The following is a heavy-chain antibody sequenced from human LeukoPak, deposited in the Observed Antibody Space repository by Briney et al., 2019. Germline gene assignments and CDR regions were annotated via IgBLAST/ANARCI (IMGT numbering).Heavy chain of an antibody. Sequence: PGGSLRLSCAASGFTFSSYAMSWVRQAPGKGLEWVSAISGSGGSTYYADSVKGRFTISRDNSKNTLYLQMNSLRAEDTAVYYCAKVADIVLIGVSYYGMDVWGQGTTVTVSS. D-gene: IGHD2-8*01. CDR1: GFTFSSYA. CDR2: ISGSGGST. J-gene: IGHJ6*02. CDR3: AKVADIVLIGVSYYGMDV. V-gene: IGHV3-23*01.